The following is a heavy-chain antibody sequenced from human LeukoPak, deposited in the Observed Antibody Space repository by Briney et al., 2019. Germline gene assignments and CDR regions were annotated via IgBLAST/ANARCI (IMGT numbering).Heavy chain of an antibody. CDR3: VIADPYYMNV. J-gene: IGHJ6*03. CDR2: ISGSGGST. V-gene: IGHV3-23*01. D-gene: IGHD3-16*02. CDR1: GFTFSSYA. Sequence: GGSLSLSCAASGFTFSSYAMSWVCQAPGKGLEWVSAISGSGGSTYYADSVKGRFTISRDNSKNTLYLQMNSLRAEDTAVYFVVIADPYYMNVWGKGTTVTVSS.